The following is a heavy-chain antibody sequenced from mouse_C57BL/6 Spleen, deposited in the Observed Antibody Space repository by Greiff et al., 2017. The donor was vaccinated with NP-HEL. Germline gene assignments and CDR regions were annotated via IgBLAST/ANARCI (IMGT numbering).Heavy chain of an antibody. Sequence: VQVVESGPGLVQPSQSLSITCTVSGFSLTSYGVHWVRQSPGKGLEWLGVIWSGGSTDYNAAFISRLSISKDNSKSQVFFKMNSLQADDTAIYYCARIWDFAYWGQGTLVTVSA. CDR1: GFSLTSYG. J-gene: IGHJ3*01. D-gene: IGHD4-1*01. CDR3: ARIWDFAY. CDR2: IWSGGST. V-gene: IGHV2-2*01.